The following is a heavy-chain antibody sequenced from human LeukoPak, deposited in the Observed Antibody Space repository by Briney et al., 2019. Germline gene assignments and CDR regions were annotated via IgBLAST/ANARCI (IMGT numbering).Heavy chain of an antibody. J-gene: IGHJ1*01. CDR1: GFTFSSYD. CDR3: ARVADSSGYYNLEYFQH. D-gene: IGHD3-22*01. V-gene: IGHV4-39*01. Sequence: GSLRLSCAASGFTFSSYDMTWIRQPPGKGLEWIGSIYYSGSTYYNPSLKSRVTISVDTSKNQFSLKLSSVTAADTAVYYCARVADSSGYYNLEYFQHWGQGTLVTVSS. CDR2: IYYSGST.